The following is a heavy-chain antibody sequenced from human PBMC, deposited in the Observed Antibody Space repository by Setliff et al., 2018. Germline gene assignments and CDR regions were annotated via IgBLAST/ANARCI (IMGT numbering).Heavy chain of an antibody. D-gene: IGHD1-1*01. CDR2: IYSSGST. V-gene: IGHV4-30-4*08. CDR3: ARDLQLSSWFDP. J-gene: IGHJ5*02. CDR1: GGSISSGDYY. Sequence: PSETLSLTCTVSGGSISSGDYYWSWIRQPPGKGLEWIGYIYSSGSTYYNPSLKSRVTISVDTSKNQFSLRLSSMTAADTAVYYCARDLQLSSWFDPWGQGTLVTVSS.